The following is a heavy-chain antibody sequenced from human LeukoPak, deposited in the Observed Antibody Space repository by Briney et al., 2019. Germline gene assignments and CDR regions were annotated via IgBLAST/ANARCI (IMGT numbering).Heavy chain of an antibody. CDR2: IYSGGST. CDR1: GFTVSSNY. Sequence: GGSLRLSCAASGFTVSSNYMSWVRQAPGKGLEWVSVIYSGGSTYYAGSVKGRFTISRDNSKNTLYLQMNSLRAEDTAVYYCARDPTVTEYDAFDIWGQGTMITVSS. D-gene: IGHD4-17*01. V-gene: IGHV3-53*01. J-gene: IGHJ3*02. CDR3: ARDPTVTEYDAFDI.